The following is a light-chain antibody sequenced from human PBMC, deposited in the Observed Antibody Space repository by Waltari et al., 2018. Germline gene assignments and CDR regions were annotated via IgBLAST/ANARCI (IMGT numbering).Light chain of an antibody. CDR2: SVS. CDR3: CSYAGNYVWV. CDR1: SSDIGRYDI. J-gene: IGLJ3*02. V-gene: IGLV2-23*02. Sequence: QSALTQPAAVSGSPEQSVTISCTGASSDIGRYDIVSWYQQHPGNAPNLVISSVSKRPSGGSDHFSGYKTGATASLTMSGLQFEDGADYYCCSYAGNYVWVFGGGTRLTVL.